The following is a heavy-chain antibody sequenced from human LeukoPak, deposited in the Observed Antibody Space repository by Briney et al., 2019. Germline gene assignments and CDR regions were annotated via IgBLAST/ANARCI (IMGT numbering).Heavy chain of an antibody. D-gene: IGHD3-3*01. V-gene: IGHV5-51*01. CDR3: ARSKGVVIGYYYGMDV. Sequence: GESLKIPSKGSGYSFTSYWIGWVRQMPGKGLEWMGIIYPGDSDTRYSPSFQGQVTISAAKSIITAYLQWSSLKASDTAMYYCARSKGVVIGYYYGMDVWGQGTTVTVSS. J-gene: IGHJ6*02. CDR2: IYPGDSDT. CDR1: GYSFTSYW.